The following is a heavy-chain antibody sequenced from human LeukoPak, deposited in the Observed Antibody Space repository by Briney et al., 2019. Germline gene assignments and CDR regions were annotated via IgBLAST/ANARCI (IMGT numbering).Heavy chain of an antibody. CDR1: RGTFSSYA. D-gene: IGHD2-2*01. CDR3: AREGLGFHQLLFGYFDY. CDR2: IIPIFGTA. V-gene: IGHV1-69*13. Sequence: SVKVSYKASRGTFSSYAISWVRQAPGQGLEWMGGIIPIFGTANYAQKFQGRVAITADESTSTAYMELSSLRSEDTAVYYCAREGLGFHQLLFGYFDYWGQGTLVTVSS. J-gene: IGHJ4*02.